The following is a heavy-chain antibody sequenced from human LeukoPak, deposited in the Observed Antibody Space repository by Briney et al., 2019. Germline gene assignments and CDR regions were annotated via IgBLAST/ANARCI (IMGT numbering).Heavy chain of an antibody. D-gene: IGHD6-13*01. J-gene: IGHJ4*02. CDR1: GFTCRIYW. Sequence: GGSLRLSCAASGFTCRIYWMTWVRQAPGKGLEWVANMKQDETEKYYVDSVKGRFTISRDNAKNSLYLQMNSLRAEDTAVYYCASGAHYSSSWSYLDYWGQGALVTVSS. CDR2: MKQDETEK. CDR3: ASGAHYSSSWSYLDY. V-gene: IGHV3-7*01.